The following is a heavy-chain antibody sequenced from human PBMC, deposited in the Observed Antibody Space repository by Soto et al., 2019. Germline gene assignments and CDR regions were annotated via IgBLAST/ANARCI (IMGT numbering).Heavy chain of an antibody. J-gene: IGHJ5*01. CDR1: GGSISSSSYY. D-gene: IGHD3-10*01. V-gene: IGHV4-39*01. CDR2: IYYGGST. Sequence: SETLSLTCTVSGGSISSSSYYWGWIRQPPGKGLEWIGSIYYGGSTYYNPSLRSRVTISVDTSKNQFSLNLRSVTAADTAVYFCASVGELHVWFDSWGRGTLVTVSS. CDR3: ASVGELHVWFDS.